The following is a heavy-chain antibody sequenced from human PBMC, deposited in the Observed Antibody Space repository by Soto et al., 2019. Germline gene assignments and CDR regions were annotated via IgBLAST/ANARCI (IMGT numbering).Heavy chain of an antibody. J-gene: IGHJ4*01. CDR1: GFTFSSFE. CDR2: IGRSGETI. Sequence: GGSLRLSCVVSGFTFSSFEMNWVRQTPGKGLEWLSYIGRSGETIYYADSVKGRFTISRDNAKSSLFLQMNGLRGEDTGIYYCARDSRGGAPRSSTFYYWCRETLVTVSS. D-gene: IGHD2-2*01. CDR3: ARDSRGGAPRSSTFYY. V-gene: IGHV3-48*03.